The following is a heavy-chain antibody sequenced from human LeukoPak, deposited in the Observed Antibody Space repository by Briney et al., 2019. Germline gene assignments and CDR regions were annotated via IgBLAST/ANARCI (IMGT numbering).Heavy chain of an antibody. CDR1: GGSISSYY. CDR2: IYHSGST. J-gene: IGHJ4*02. CDR3: ASPRGYSSSWLEGPFDY. D-gene: IGHD6-13*01. V-gene: IGHV4-59*08. Sequence: PSETLSLTCTVSGGSISSYYWTWIRQPPGKGLEWIGEIYHSGSTNYNPSLKSRVTISVDKSKNQFSLKLSSVTAADTAVYYCASPRGYSSSWLEGPFDYWGQGTLVTVSS.